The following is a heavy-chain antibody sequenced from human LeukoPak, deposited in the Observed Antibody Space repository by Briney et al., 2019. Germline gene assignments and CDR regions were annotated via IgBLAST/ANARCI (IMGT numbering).Heavy chain of an antibody. CDR2: ISSSSSTI. CDR1: GFTFSSYS. Sequence: GGSLRLSCAASGFTFSSYSMNWVRQAPGKGLEWVSYISSSSSTIYYADSVKGRFTISRDNAKNSLYLQMNSLRAEDTAVYYCARVEAMVTGASDYWGQGTLVTVSS. CDR3: ARVEAMVTGASDY. J-gene: IGHJ4*02. V-gene: IGHV3-48*01. D-gene: IGHD5-18*01.